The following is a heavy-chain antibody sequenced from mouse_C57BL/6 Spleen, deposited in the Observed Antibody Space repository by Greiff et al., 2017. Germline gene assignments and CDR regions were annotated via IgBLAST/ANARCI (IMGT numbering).Heavy chain of an antibody. J-gene: IGHJ3*01. D-gene: IGHD1-1*01. Sequence: QVPLQQPGAELVKPGASVKMSCKASGYTFTSYWITWVKQRPGQGLEWLGDIYPGSGSTNYNEKFKSKATLTVDTSTSTAYMQRSSRTSEDSAVYYCARGDYYGSSPPFAYWGQGTLVTVSA. CDR2: IYPGSGST. CDR3: ARGDYYGSSPPFAY. CDR1: GYTFTSYW. V-gene: IGHV1-55*01.